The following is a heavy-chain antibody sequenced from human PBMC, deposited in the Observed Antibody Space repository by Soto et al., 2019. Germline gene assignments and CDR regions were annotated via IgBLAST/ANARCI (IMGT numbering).Heavy chain of an antibody. CDR3: AKIPVYTSMIYWSDP. CDR1: GDSVSSGDYY. V-gene: IGHV4-61*08. J-gene: IGHJ5*02. Sequence: WETLSLTCSVSGDSVSSGDYYWSWIRQPPGKGLEWIGHVYFSGSTNYIPSLKSRLTMSVDTAKNQFALKLNSVTAADTAVYYCAKIPVYTSMIYWSDPRGQGTQVTVSS. D-gene: IGHD3-16*01. CDR2: VYFSGST.